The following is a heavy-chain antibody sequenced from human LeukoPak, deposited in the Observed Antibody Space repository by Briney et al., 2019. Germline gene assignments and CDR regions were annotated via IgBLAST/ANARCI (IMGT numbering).Heavy chain of an antibody. CDR1: GGSISSGSYY. CDR3: ARERDGYNYIDY. J-gene: IGHJ4*02. Sequence: PLETLSLTCTVSGGSISSGSYYWSWIRQPAGKGLEWIGRIYTSGSTNYNPSLKSRVTISVDTSKNQFSLKLSSVTAADTAVYYCARERDGYNYIDYWGQGTLVTVSS. D-gene: IGHD5-24*01. CDR2: IYTSGST. V-gene: IGHV4-61*02.